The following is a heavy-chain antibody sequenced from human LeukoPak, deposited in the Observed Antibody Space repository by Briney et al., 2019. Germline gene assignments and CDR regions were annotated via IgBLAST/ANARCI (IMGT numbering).Heavy chain of an antibody. CDR2: ISSGGSII. V-gene: IGHV3-48*03. J-gene: IGHJ4*02. CDR3: ARDLFDY. CDR1: GFTFSSYE. Sequence: GGSLRLSCVVSGFTFSSYEMNWVRQAPGKGLEWVSYISSGGSIIYYADSVKGRFTISRDDAKNSLYLQVNSLRAEDTAVYYCARDLFDYWGQGTLVTVSS.